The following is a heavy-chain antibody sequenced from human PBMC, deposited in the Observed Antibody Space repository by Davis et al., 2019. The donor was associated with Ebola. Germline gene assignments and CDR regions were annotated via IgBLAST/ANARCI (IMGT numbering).Heavy chain of an antibody. J-gene: IGHJ4*02. Sequence: GESLKISCAASGFTVSSNYMSWVRHAPGKGLEWVSVIYSGGSTYYVDSVKGRFTISRDNSKNTLCLQMNSLRAEDKAVYYCARALGLRLGPLFGYWGQGTLVTVSS. CDR2: IYSGGST. V-gene: IGHV3-66*01. D-gene: IGHD3-16*01. CDR1: GFTVSSNY. CDR3: ARALGLRLGPLFGY.